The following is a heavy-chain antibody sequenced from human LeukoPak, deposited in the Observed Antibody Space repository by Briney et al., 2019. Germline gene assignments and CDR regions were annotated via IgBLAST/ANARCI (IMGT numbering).Heavy chain of an antibody. CDR1: GYSFTSYW. J-gene: IGHJ6*02. V-gene: IGHV5-51*01. D-gene: IGHD6-19*01. CDR2: IYPGDSDT. CDR3: ARLDSSGWYYYYGMDV. Sequence: ESLKISCKGSGYSFTSYWIGWVRQMPGKGLEWMGIIYPGDSDTRYSPSFQGQVTISADKSISTAYLQWSSLKASDTAMYYCARLDSSGWYYYYGMDVWGQGTTVTVSS.